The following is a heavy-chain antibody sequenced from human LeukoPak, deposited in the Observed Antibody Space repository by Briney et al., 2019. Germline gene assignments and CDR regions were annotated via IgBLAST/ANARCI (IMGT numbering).Heavy chain of an antibody. Sequence: GRSLRLSCAASGFTFDKYAMHWLRQAPGKGLEWLSIISWNSGYIGYADSVKGRFTISRDNAKKSLDLQMNSLRAEDTAFYYCAKVRGTYSSGYFFDYWGQGTLVTVSS. D-gene: IGHD6-19*01. CDR1: GFTFDKYA. CDR3: AKVRGTYSSGYFFDY. V-gene: IGHV3-9*01. CDR2: ISWNSGYI. J-gene: IGHJ4*02.